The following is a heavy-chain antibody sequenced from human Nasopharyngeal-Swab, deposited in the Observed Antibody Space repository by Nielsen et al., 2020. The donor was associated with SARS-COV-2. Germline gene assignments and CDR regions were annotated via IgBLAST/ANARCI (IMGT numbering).Heavy chain of an antibody. Sequence: IRPSPSRGLEWLGRTYYRPTWYTDYAVPVKSQITINPDTSKNQFSLQLNSVTPEDTAVYYYTLTATGNKGEFYYYYGMDVWGQGTTVTVSS. D-gene: IGHD1-1*01. CDR2: TYYRPTWYT. CDR3: TLTATGNKGEFYYYYGMDV. J-gene: IGHJ6*02. V-gene: IGHV6-1*01.